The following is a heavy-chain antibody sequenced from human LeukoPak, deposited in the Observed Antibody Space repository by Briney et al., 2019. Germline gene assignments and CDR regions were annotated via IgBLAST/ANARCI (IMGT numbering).Heavy chain of an antibody. CDR2: IYYSGST. J-gene: IGHJ3*02. CDR1: GGSISSSSYY. D-gene: IGHD6-13*01. V-gene: IGHV4-39*01. Sequence: SETLSLTCTVSGGSISSSSYYWGWIRQPPGKGLEWIGSIYYSGSTYYNPSLKSRVTISVDTSKNQFSLKLSSVTAADTAVYYCARRIAAAGTGAFDIWGQGTTVTVSS. CDR3: ARRIAAAGTGAFDI.